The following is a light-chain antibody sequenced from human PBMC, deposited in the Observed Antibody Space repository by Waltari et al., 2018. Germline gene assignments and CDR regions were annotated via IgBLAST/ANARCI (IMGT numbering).Light chain of an antibody. Sequence: QSALTHPASVSGSPAQSLTTSCTGTSMDVGGSNLVSWYLQHPGKAPKLIIYEVSKRPSGVSNRFSGSKSGNTASLTISGLQAEDEADYYCYSYAGGSVFGTGTKVTVL. V-gene: IGLV2-23*02. CDR3: YSYAGGSV. CDR2: EVS. J-gene: IGLJ1*01. CDR1: SMDVGGSNL.